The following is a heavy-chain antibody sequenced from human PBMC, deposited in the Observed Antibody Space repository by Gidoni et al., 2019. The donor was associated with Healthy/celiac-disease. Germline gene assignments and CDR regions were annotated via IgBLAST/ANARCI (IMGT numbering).Heavy chain of an antibody. V-gene: IGHV4-59*01. CDR2: IYYSGST. CDR3: ARGSPYYDFWSGYGEFDY. J-gene: IGHJ4*02. CDR1: GGSISSYY. D-gene: IGHD3-3*01. Sequence: QVQLQESGPGLVKPSETLSLTCTVSGGSISSYYWSWIRQPPGKGLEWIGYIYYSGSTNYNPSLKSRVTISVDTSKNQFSLKLSSVTAADTAVYYCARGSPYYDFWSGYGEFDYWGQGTLVTVSS.